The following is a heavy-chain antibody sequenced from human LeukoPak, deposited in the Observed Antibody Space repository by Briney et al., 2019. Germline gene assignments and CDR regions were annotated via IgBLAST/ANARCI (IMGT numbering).Heavy chain of an antibody. D-gene: IGHD2-2*02. CDR3: ARSGYCSSTSCYKLFDY. CDR2: INSDGSST. V-gene: IGHV3-74*01. J-gene: IGHJ4*02. CDR1: GFTFSSYW. Sequence: GGSLRLSCAASGFTFSSYWMHWVRQAPGKGLVWVSRINSDGSSTSYADSVKGRFTISRDNAKNTLYLQMNSLRAEDTAVYYCARSGYCSSTSCYKLFDYWGQGTLVTVSS.